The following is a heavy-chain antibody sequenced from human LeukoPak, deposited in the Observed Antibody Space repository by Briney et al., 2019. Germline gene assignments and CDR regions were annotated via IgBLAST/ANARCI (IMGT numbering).Heavy chain of an antibody. D-gene: IGHD6-19*01. V-gene: IGHV4-34*01. Sequence: SETLSLTCAVYGGSFSGYYWSWIRQPPGKGLEWIGEINHSGSTNYNPSLKSRVTISVDTSKNQFSLKLSSVTAADTAVYYCARDRGSGWYGGFDYWGQGTLVTVSS. CDR2: INHSGST. CDR1: GGSFSGYY. CDR3: ARDRGSGWYGGFDY. J-gene: IGHJ4*02.